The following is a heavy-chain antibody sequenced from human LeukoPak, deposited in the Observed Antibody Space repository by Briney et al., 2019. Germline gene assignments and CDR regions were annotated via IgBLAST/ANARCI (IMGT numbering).Heavy chain of an antibody. CDR2: IYYSGST. Sequence: PSETLSLTCTVSGASVSSYYWSWIRQPPGKGLEWIGYIYYSGSTDYNASLKSRVTISVDTSKNQLSLRLSSVTAADAAVYYCARGGRSSSWGARYYGMDVWGQGTTVTVSS. CDR3: ARGGRSSSWGARYYGMDV. V-gene: IGHV4-59*02. J-gene: IGHJ6*02. CDR1: GASVSSYY. D-gene: IGHD6-6*01.